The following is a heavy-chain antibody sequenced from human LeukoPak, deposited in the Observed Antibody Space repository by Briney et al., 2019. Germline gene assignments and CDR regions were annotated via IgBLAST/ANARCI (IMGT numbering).Heavy chain of an antibody. CDR3: ARKPNWGGYYFDY. CDR2: IIPILGIA. J-gene: IGHJ4*02. D-gene: IGHD7-27*01. CDR1: GGTFSSYA. V-gene: IGHV1-69*04. Sequence: SVKVSCKASGGTFSSYAISWVQQAPGQGLEWMGRIIPILGIANYAQKFQGRVTITADKSTSTAYMELSSLRSEDTAVYYCARKPNWGGYYFDYWGQGTLVTVSS.